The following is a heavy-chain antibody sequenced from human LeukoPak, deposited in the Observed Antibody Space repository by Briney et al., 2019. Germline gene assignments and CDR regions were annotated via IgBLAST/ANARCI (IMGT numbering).Heavy chain of an antibody. V-gene: IGHV4-30-2*01. J-gene: IGHJ4*02. CDR2: IYHSGST. CDR3: AREDCSSTSCYFVDY. D-gene: IGHD2-2*01. CDR1: GGSISSGGYY. Sequence: PSETLSLTRTVSGGSISSGGYYWSWIRQPPGKGLEWIGYIYHSGSTYYNPSLKSRVTISVDRSKNQFSLKLSSVTAADTAVYYCAREDCSSTSCYFVDYWGQGTLVTVSS.